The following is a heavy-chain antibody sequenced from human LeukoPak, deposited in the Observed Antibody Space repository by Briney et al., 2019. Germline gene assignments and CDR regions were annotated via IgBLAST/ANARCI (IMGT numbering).Heavy chain of an antibody. J-gene: IGHJ4*02. CDR1: GDSIDSYY. D-gene: IGHD5-12*01. V-gene: IGHV4-59*12. Sequence: PSETLSLTCTVSGDSIDSYYWSWIRQPPGKGLEWIGYIYYRGTTSYNPFLTSRVTISVDTSKNQFSLKLNSVTAADTAVYYCARLPRYGGYDHFDYWGQGILVIVSS. CDR3: ARLPRYGGYDHFDY. CDR2: IYYRGTT.